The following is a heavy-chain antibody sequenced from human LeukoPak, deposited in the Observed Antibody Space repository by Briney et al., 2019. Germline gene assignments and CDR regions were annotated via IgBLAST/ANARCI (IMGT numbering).Heavy chain of an antibody. Sequence: SVKVSCKASGYTFTGYYMHWVRQAPGQGLEWMGWINPNSGDTSYGQKFQGRVTMTRDTSISTAYMELSRLRSDDTAVYYCARDLILGRSTSHIFDYWGQGTLVTVSS. J-gene: IGHJ4*02. CDR3: ARDLILGRSTSHIFDY. V-gene: IGHV1-2*02. CDR1: GYTFTGYY. D-gene: IGHD2-2*01. CDR2: INPNSGDT.